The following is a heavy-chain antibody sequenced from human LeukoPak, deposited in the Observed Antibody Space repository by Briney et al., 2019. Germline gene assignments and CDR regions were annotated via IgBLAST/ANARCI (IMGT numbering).Heavy chain of an antibody. V-gene: IGHV3-23*01. D-gene: IGHD3-3*01. CDR3: AKGHYDFWSGLAYFDY. CDR1: GFTFSSYA. Sequence: GGSLRLSCAASGFTFSSYAMSWVRQAPGKGLEWVSAISGSGGSTYYADSVKGRFTISRDNSKKTLYLQMNGLRAEDTAVYYCAKGHYDFWSGLAYFDYWGQGTLVTVSS. J-gene: IGHJ4*02. CDR2: ISGSGGST.